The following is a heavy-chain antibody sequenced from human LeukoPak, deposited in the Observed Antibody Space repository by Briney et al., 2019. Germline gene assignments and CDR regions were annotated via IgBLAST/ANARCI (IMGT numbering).Heavy chain of an antibody. CDR3: ARGVFYSSDYSNCFDP. J-gene: IGHJ5*02. CDR2: IKEDGSEK. CDR1: GFTFSNYW. D-gene: IGHD6-19*01. V-gene: IGHV3-7*02. Sequence: GGSLRLSCAASGFTFSNYWMSWVRQAPGKGLEWVANIKEDGSEKYYVDSVKGRLTISRDNAKNSLYLQMNSLRAEDTAVYYCARGVFYSSDYSNCFDPWGQGTLVTVSS.